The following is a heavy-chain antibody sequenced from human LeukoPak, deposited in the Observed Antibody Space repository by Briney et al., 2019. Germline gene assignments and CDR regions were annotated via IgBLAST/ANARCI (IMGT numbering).Heavy chain of an antibody. CDR2: ISSSSSYI. J-gene: IGHJ5*02. CDR3: ARDQAVAATYWFDP. D-gene: IGHD2-15*01. Sequence: PGGSLRLSCAASGFTFSSYSMNWVRQAPGKGLEWVSSISSSSSYIYYADSVKGRFTISRDNAKNSLYLQMNSLRSEDTAVYYCARDQAVAATYWFDPWGQGTLVTVSS. V-gene: IGHV3-21*04. CDR1: GFTFSSYS.